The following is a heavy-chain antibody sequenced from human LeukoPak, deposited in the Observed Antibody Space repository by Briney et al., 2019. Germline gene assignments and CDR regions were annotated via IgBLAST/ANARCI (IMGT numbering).Heavy chain of an antibody. CDR2: ISGYNEKT. CDR3: ARDPGSFLSGSGWLNWFEP. D-gene: IGHD6-19*01. Sequence: GASVKVSCKASGYTFSRYGINWVRQAPGQGLEWMGWISGYNEKTNYAQKFQGRVTMTTDTSTSTAYMELRRLRSDDTAVYYCARDPGSFLSGSGWLNWFEPWGQGTLPTVSS. J-gene: IGHJ5*02. CDR1: GYTFSRYG. V-gene: IGHV1-18*01.